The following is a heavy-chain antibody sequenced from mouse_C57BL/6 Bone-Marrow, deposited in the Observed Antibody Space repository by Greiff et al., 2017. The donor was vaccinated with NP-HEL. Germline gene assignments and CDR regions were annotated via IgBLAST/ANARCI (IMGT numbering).Heavy chain of an antibody. D-gene: IGHD1-1*01. Sequence: EVKLEESGAELVRPGASVKLSCTASGFNIKDDYMHWVKQRPEQGLEWIGWIDPENGDTEYASKFQGKATITADTSSNTAYLQLSSLTSEDTAVYYCTTATVVATHWYFDVWGTGTTVTVSS. J-gene: IGHJ1*03. CDR3: TTATVVATHWYFDV. CDR1: GFNIKDDY. CDR2: IDPENGDT. V-gene: IGHV14-4*01.